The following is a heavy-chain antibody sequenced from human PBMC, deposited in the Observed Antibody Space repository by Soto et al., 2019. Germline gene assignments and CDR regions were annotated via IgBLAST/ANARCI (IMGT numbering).Heavy chain of an antibody. J-gene: IGHJ6*02. CDR3: ERYTSGWSLNGLDV. D-gene: IGHD6-19*01. CDR2: INPGGGST. V-gene: IGHV1-46*01. CDR1: GSAITRYY. Sequence: QVDLVQSGAEVKKPGASVTISCKASGSAITRYYRHWVRKAPGRGLEWMGIINPGGGSTSYAQKFQDRVTIDKDTSTGTIYMDLRSLRTEDTAVYYCERYTSGWSLNGLDVWGQGTTVNVSS.